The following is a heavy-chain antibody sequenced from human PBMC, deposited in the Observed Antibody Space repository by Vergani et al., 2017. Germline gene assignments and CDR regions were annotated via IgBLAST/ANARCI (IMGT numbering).Heavy chain of an antibody. CDR1: GYIFPRYW. CDR2: IYPGDSDV. CDR3: ARHSTGETGRGFDP. J-gene: IGHJ5*02. Sequence: EKQLVQSGSETKKAGESLKISCEGAGYIFPRYWIGWVRQKPGKGLEWMGIIYPGDSDVRYNPSFQGQVTISADKSINTAYLEWSSLKVSDTAMYFCARHSTGETGRGFDPWGQGTQVTVSS. D-gene: IGHD1-1*01. V-gene: IGHV5-51*01.